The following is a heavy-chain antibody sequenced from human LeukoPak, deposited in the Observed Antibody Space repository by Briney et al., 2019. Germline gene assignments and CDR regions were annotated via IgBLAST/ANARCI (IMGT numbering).Heavy chain of an antibody. CDR3: ARDISGSYAD. Sequence: SETLSLTCTVSGYSISSGYYWGWIRQPPEKGLEWIGSIYHSGSTYYNPSLKSRVTISVDTSKNQFSLNLSSVTAADMAIYYCARDISGSYADWGQGTLVTVSS. CDR1: GYSISSGYY. J-gene: IGHJ4*02. CDR2: IYHSGST. D-gene: IGHD1-26*01. V-gene: IGHV4-38-2*02.